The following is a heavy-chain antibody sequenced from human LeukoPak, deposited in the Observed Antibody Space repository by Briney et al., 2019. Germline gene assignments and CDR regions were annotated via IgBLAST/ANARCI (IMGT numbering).Heavy chain of an antibody. CDR3: ARSGGHSYGDFDY. CDR2: THHSGAT. CDR1: GVSITSNY. V-gene: IGHV4-59*01. Sequence: NPSETLSLTCSVSGVSITSNYWSWIRQPPGKGLEWLGYTHHSGATSYNPSLKSRSTMSLDTSNNQFSLKLSSVTAADTAVYYCARSGGHSYGDFDYWGQGNLVTVSS. D-gene: IGHD5-18*01. J-gene: IGHJ4*02.